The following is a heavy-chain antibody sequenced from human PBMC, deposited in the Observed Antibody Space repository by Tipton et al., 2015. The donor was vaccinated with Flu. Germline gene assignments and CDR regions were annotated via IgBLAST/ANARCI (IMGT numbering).Heavy chain of an antibody. CDR2: IYSGGST. CDR3: ARSSTAGGPLRP. CDR1: GFTVSSNY. V-gene: IGHV3-53*01. Sequence: AVSGFTVSSNYMTWVRQAPGKGLEWVSVIYSGGSTYYADSVKGRFTISRDNSKNTLYLQMNSLRVEDTAVYYCARSSTAGGPLRPWGQGTLVTVSS. D-gene: IGHD2/OR15-2a*01. J-gene: IGHJ5*02.